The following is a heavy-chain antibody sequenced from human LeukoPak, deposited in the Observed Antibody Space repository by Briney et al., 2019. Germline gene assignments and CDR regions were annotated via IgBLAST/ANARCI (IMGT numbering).Heavy chain of an antibody. CDR3: TRENFGSGSYHDY. Sequence: GGSLRLSCAASRFTFSNYDMNWVRQAPGKGLVWVSRIHSHGGDTTYADSVKGRFTISSDNAKNTLYLEMNSLRAEDTAVYYCTRENFGSGSYHDYWGQGTLVTVSS. J-gene: IGHJ4*02. V-gene: IGHV3-74*03. CDR1: RFTFSNYD. D-gene: IGHD3-10*01. CDR2: IHSHGGDT.